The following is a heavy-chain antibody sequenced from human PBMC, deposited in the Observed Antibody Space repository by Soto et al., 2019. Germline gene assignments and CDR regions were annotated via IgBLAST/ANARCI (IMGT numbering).Heavy chain of an antibody. CDR1: GFTFSSYG. J-gene: IGHJ6*02. Sequence: AGGSLRLSWAASGFTFSSYGMHWVRQAPGKGLEWVAVIWYDGSNKYYADSVKGRFTISRDNSKNTLYLQMNSLRAEDTAVYYCARASGGAYYYYGMDVWGQGTTVTVSS. CDR2: IWYDGSNK. V-gene: IGHV3-33*01. CDR3: ARASGGAYYYYGMDV. D-gene: IGHD2-15*01.